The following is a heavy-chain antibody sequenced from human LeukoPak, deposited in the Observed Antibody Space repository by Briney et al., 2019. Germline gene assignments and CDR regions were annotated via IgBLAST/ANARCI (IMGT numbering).Heavy chain of an antibody. J-gene: IGHJ4*02. D-gene: IGHD1/OR15-1a*01. CDR3: SLFMTESDNNLSGY. CDR2: IRSKANNYAT. V-gene: IGHV3-73*01. Sequence: GGSLRLSCAASGFTFSGSAMHWVRQASGKGLEWVGRIRSKANNYATAYAASMKGRFTISRDDSKNTTYLQMNSLKTEDTAVYYCSLFMTESDNNLSGYWGQGTLVTVTS. CDR1: GFTFSGSA.